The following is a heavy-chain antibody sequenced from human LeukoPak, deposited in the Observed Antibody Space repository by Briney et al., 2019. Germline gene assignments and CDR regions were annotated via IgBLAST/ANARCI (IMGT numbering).Heavy chain of an antibody. CDR2: ISSSSSYI. CDR3: ARDLLPYYDSSGYSLGY. Sequence: GGSLRLCCAASVFTFSSYSMNWVRQAPGKGLEWVSSISSSSSYIYYADSVKGRFTISRDNAKKSLYLQVNSLRAEDTAVYYCARDLLPYYDSSGYSLGYWGQGTLVTVSS. D-gene: IGHD3-22*01. V-gene: IGHV3-21*01. CDR1: VFTFSSYS. J-gene: IGHJ4*02.